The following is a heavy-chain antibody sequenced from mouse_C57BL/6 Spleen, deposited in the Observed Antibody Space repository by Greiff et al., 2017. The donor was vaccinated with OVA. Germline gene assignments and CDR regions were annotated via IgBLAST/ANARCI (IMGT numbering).Heavy chain of an antibody. J-gene: IGHJ1*03. CDR3: VTSYSNYGYFDV. V-gene: IGHV10-1*01. CDR2: IRSKSNNYAT. Sequence: EVMLVESGGGLVQPKGSLKLSCAASGFSFNTYAMNSVRQAPGKGLEWVARIRSKSNNYATYYADSVKDRFTISRDDSESMLYLQMNNLKTEDTAMYYCVTSYSNYGYFDVWGTGTTVTVSS. CDR1: GFSFNTYA. D-gene: IGHD2-5*01.